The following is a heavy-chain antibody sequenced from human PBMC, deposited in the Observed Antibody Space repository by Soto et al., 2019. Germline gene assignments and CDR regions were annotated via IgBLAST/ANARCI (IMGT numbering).Heavy chain of an antibody. CDR1: GGSISSYY. Sequence: SETLSLTCTVSGGSISSYYWSWIRQPPGKGLEWIGYIYYSGSTNYNPSLKSRVTVSVDTSKNQFSLKLSSVTAADTALYYCARSSWNRNWFDPWGQGTLVTVSS. D-gene: IGHD6-13*01. J-gene: IGHJ5*02. CDR2: IYYSGST. CDR3: ARSSWNRNWFDP. V-gene: IGHV4-59*01.